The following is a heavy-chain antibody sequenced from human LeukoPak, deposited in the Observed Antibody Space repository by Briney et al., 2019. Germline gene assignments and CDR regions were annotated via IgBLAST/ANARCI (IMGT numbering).Heavy chain of an antibody. V-gene: IGHV4-34*01. CDR2: INHSGST. CDR1: GXXFXGYY. J-gene: IGHJ4*02. CDR3: ARESVDWLLGNFDY. Sequence: SEXLXXXCXXXGXXFXGYYWIWIRQPPGXGLEWIGEINHSGSTNYNPSLKSRVTISVDTSKNQFSLKLSSVTAADTAVYYCARESVDWLLGNFDYWGQGTLVTVSS. D-gene: IGHD3-9*01.